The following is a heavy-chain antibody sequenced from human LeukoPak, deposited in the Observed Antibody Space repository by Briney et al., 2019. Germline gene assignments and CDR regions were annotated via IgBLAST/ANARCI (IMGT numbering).Heavy chain of an antibody. CDR1: GGTFSSYA. CDR2: ISAYNGNT. CDR3: VLSYNWNDDAFDI. V-gene: IGHV1-18*01. Sequence: ASVKVSCKASGGTFSSYAISWVRQAPGQGLEWMGWISAYNGNTNYAQKLQGRVTMTTDTSTSTAYMELRSLRSDDTAVYYCVLSYNWNDDAFDIWGQGTMVTVSS. J-gene: IGHJ3*02. D-gene: IGHD1-1*01.